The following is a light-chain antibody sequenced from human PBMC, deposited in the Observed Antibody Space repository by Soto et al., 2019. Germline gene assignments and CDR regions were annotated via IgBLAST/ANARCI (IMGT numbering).Light chain of an antibody. CDR1: SSNIGNNY. V-gene: IGLV1-51*01. CDR2: DNN. CDR3: GTWDSSLSAGVV. Sequence: QSVLTQPPSVSAAPGQKVTISCSGSSSNIGNNYVSWYQQLPGTAPKLLIYDNNKRPSGIPDRFSCSKSGTSATLGITGLQTGDEADYYCGTWDSSLSAGVVFGGGTKVTVL. J-gene: IGLJ2*01.